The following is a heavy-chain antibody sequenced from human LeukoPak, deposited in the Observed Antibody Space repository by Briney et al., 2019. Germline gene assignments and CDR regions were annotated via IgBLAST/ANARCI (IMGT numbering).Heavy chain of an antibody. D-gene: IGHD4-17*01. CDR1: GFTFSSYE. J-gene: IGHJ4*02. CDR2: ISSSGSTI. Sequence: PGGSPRLSCAASGFTFSSYEMNWVRQAPGKGREWVSYISSSGSTIYYADSVKGRFTISRDNAKNSLYLQMNSLRAERTAVYYCTRGGDDYGDYGAGFDYWGQGTLVTVSS. V-gene: IGHV3-48*03. CDR3: TRGGDDYGDYGAGFDY.